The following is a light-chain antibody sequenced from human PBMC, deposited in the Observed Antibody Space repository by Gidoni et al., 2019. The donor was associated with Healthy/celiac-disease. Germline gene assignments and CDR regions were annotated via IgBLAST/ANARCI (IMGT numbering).Light chain of an antibody. CDR3: QQYFNTPWT. J-gene: IGKJ1*01. Sequence: DIQMTQSPSSLSASVGDRVTFSCRASQGISNSLAWYQQKPGKAPKLLLYAATRLESGVPSRFSGRGSETDYTLTISSLQPEDFATYYCQQYFNTPWTFXQXTKVEIK. V-gene: IGKV1-NL1*01. CDR2: AAT. CDR1: QGISNS.